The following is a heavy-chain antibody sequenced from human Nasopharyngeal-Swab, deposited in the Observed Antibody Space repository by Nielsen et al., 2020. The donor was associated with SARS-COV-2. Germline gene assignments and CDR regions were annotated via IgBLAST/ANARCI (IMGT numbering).Heavy chain of an antibody. CDR2: VDYGGSTT. V-gene: IGHV3-74*01. J-gene: IGHJ4*02. CDR1: GFTFRNCW. Sequence: GESLKISCAASGFTFRNCWMHWVRQTPGQGLVWVARVDYGGSTTNYADSVKGRFTISRDNAKSTLYLQMNSLGAEDTAVYYCARGACRDGYNYLFDYCGQGTLVTVSS. D-gene: IGHD5-24*01. CDR3: ARGACRDGYNYLFDY.